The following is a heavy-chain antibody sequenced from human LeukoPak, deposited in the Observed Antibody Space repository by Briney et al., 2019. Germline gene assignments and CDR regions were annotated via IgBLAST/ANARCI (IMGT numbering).Heavy chain of an antibody. Sequence: GGSLRLSCAASGFTFSSYSMNWVRQAPVKGLEWVSSISSSSSYIYYADSVKGRFTISRDNAKNSLYLQMNSLRAEDTAVYYCARDASSGSYYPLYFDYWGQGTLVTVSS. CDR1: GFTFSSYS. CDR2: ISSSSSYI. J-gene: IGHJ4*02. CDR3: ARDASSGSYYPLYFDY. D-gene: IGHD3-10*01. V-gene: IGHV3-21*01.